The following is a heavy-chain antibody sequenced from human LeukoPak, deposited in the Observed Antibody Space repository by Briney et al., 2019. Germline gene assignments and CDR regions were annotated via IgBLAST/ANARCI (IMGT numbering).Heavy chain of an antibody. Sequence: SETLSLTCTVSGGSLRSYYWSWIRQSPGKGLEWIGYIYYSGSTDYNASLKSRVTISVDTSMHQFSLRLISVTAADTAVYYCARDSGYSYGFFDYWGQGTLVTVSS. CDR1: GGSLRSYY. CDR2: IYYSGST. D-gene: IGHD5-18*01. J-gene: IGHJ4*02. CDR3: ARDSGYSYGFFDY. V-gene: IGHV4-59*01.